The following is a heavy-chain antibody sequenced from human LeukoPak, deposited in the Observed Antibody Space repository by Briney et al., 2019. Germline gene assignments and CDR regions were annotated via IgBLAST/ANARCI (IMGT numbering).Heavy chain of an antibody. D-gene: IGHD1-1*01. CDR2: IYYSGST. CDR1: GDSLSNYY. CDR3: ARRASGRNWFDP. Sequence: PSETLSLTCTVSGDSLSNYYWSWIRQPPGKGLEWIGYIYYSGSTNYNPSLKSRVTISIDTSKNQFSLKLSSVTAADTALYYCARRASGRNWFDPWGQGILVTVSS. J-gene: IGHJ5*02. V-gene: IGHV4-59*08.